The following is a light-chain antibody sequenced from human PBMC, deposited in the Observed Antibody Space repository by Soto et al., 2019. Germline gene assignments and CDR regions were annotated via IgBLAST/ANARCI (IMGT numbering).Light chain of an antibody. Sequence: QSALTQPPSASGSPGQSVTISCTGTSGDIGNYDYVSWYQQHPGKAPKLMIYEVTKRPLGVPDRFSGSKSSNTASLTVSGLQAEDEADYYCSSYAGSNNPYVFGTGTKLTVL. J-gene: IGLJ1*01. CDR3: SSYAGSNNPYV. CDR2: EVT. CDR1: SGDIGNYDY. V-gene: IGLV2-8*01.